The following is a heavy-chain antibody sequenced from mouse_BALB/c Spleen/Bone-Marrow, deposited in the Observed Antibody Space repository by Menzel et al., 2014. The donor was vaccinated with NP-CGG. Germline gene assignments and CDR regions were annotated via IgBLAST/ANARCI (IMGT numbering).Heavy chain of an antibody. CDR1: GFSLTNYG. V-gene: IGHV2-2*02. CDR2: IWNSGNT. D-gene: IGHD1-1*01. J-gene: IGHJ4*01. CDR3: ARNYEGVGAMDY. Sequence: QVQLKQSGPGLVQPSQSLSITCTASGFSLTNYGVHWVRLSPGKGLEWLGVIWNSGNTNYNAAFISRLSINMDNSKSQVFFKMNSLQANDTAVYYCARNYEGVGAMDYWGQGTSVTVSS.